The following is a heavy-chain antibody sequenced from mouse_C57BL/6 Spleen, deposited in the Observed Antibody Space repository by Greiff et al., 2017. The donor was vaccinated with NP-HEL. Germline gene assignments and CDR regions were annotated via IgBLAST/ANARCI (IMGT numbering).Heavy chain of an antibody. V-gene: IGHV1-55*01. Sequence: KPGQGLEWIGDIYPGSGSTNYNEKFKSKATLTVDTSSSTAYMQLSSLTSEDSAVYYCATQITTDFDYWGQGTTLTVSS. CDR3: ATQITTDFDY. J-gene: IGHJ2*01. D-gene: IGHD1-1*01. CDR2: IYPGSGST.